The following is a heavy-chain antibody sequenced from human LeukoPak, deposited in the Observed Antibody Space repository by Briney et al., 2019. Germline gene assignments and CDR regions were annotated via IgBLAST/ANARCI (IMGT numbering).Heavy chain of an antibody. CDR2: IYYSGST. CDR1: GGSISSGGYY. V-gene: IGHV4-31*03. D-gene: IGHD1-1*01. J-gene: IGHJ4*02. Sequence: SETLSLTCTVSGGSISSGGYYWSWIRQHPGEGLEWIGYIYYSGSTYYNPSLKSRVTISVDTSKNQFSLKLSSVTAADTAVYYCAKSEGTGYYFDYWGQGTLVTVSS. CDR3: AKSEGTGYYFDY.